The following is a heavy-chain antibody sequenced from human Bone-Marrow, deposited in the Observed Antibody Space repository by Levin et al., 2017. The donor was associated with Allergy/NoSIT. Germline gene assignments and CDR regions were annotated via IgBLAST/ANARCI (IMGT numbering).Heavy chain of an antibody. D-gene: IGHD3-22*01. V-gene: IGHV1-2*02. Sequence: ASVKVSCKASGYSFTDFYLHWIRQAPRQGLEWMGWISPNSGGTNYAQKFQGRVTMSRDTSLSTAYTELSRLRSDDTAVYYCSRRPHYYDSSGYYGSHAFDIWGQGTMVTVSS. CDR1: GYSFTDFY. J-gene: IGHJ3*02. CDR3: SRRPHYYDSSGYYGSHAFDI. CDR2: ISPNSGGT.